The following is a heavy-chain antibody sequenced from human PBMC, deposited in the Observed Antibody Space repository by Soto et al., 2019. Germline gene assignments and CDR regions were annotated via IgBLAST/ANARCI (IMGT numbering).Heavy chain of an antibody. CDR2: VDTHGGGS. V-gene: IGHV1-2*04. J-gene: IGHJ4*02. CDR3: ATWVDYGDFEGFDF. D-gene: IGHD4-17*01. CDR1: GYSFTDYK. Sequence: QGQLLQSGAEVKKPGASVKVSCKTSGYSFTDYKLHWVRQAPGQGLEWMGWVDTHGGGSNSAQILQGSVTMTWDTSITTAYLHLTRLRTNDTATYFCATWVDYGDFEGFDFWGQGTLVTVSS.